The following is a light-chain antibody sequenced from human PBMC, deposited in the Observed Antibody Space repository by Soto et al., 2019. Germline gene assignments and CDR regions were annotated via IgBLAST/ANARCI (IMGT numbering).Light chain of an antibody. CDR1: QTISSW. Sequence: DIQMTQSPSTLSGSVGDRVTITCRASQTISSWLAWYQQKPGKAPKLLIFAASSLQSGVPSRFSGSRSGPDVTLTISSMQTEDFATYYCQQSYSSPPTFGHGTKGDIK. CDR3: QQSYSSPPT. J-gene: IGKJ1*01. CDR2: AAS. V-gene: IGKV1-39*01.